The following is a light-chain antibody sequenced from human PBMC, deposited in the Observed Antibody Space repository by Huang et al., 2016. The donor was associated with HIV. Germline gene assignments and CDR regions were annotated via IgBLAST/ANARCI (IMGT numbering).Light chain of an antibody. Sequence: ETVMTQSPVTLSVSPGDRALLSCRSSQIVSRHLAWYQQKPGQAPRLLIYAASTRASGVPARFSGSGAGKEFTLTISTLQAEDSAVYYCQQYNDFRSTFGPGTRVEIK. V-gene: IGKV3-15*01. CDR3: QQYNDFRST. J-gene: IGKJ3*01. CDR2: AAS. CDR1: QIVSRH.